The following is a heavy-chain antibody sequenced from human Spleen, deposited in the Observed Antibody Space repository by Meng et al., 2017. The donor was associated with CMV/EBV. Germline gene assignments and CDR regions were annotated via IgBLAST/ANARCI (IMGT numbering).Heavy chain of an antibody. CDR2: IRYDGSNK. D-gene: IGHD2-15*01. J-gene: IGHJ5*02. V-gene: IGHV3-30*02. Sequence: GYGMHWVRQAPGKGLEWVAFIRYDGSNKYYADSVKGRFTISRDNSKNTLYLQMNSLRAEDTAVYYCAKDHEVVAATPWVGEHNWFDPWGQGTLVTVSS. CDR3: AKDHEVVAATPWVGEHNWFDP. CDR1: GYG.